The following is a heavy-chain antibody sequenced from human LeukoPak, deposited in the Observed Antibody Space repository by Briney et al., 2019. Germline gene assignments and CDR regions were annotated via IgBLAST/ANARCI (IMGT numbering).Heavy chain of an antibody. V-gene: IGHV3-33*01. J-gene: IGHJ4*02. D-gene: IGHD3-10*01. CDR2: IWYDGSNK. Sequence: GGSLGLSCAASGFTFSSYGMHWVRQAPGKGLEWVAVIWYDGSNKYYADSVKGRFTISRDNSKNTLYLQMNSLRAEDTAVYYCARDHYYGSGSYQVDYWGQGTLVTVSS. CDR3: ARDHYYGSGSYQVDY. CDR1: GFTFSSYG.